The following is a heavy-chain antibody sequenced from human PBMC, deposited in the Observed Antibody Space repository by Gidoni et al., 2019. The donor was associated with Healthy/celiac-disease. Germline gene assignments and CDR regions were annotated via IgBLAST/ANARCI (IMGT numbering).Heavy chain of an antibody. CDR2: ISYDGSNK. J-gene: IGHJ5*02. V-gene: IGHV3-30*04. D-gene: IGHD6-13*01. Sequence: QVQLVESGGGVVQPGRSLRLSCAASGFTFSSYAMHWVRQAPGKGLEWVAVISYDGSNKYYADSVKGRFTISRDNSKNTLYLQMNSLRAEDTAVYYCARAFHQASSSWYGGWFDPWGQGTLVTVSS. CDR1: GFTFSSYA. CDR3: ARAFHQASSSWYGGWFDP.